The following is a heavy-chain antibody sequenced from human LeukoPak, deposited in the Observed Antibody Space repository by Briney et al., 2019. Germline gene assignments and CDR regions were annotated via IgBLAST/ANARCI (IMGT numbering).Heavy chain of an antibody. D-gene: IGHD1-26*01. CDR3: ARDRTGVGATAPFFDY. V-gene: IGHV1-2*02. Sequence: GASVKVSCKASGYTFTSYGISWVRQAPGQGLEWMGWINPNSGGTNYAQKFQGRVTMTRDTSISTAYMELSRLRSDDTAVYYCARDRTGVGATAPFFDYWGQGTLVTVSS. J-gene: IGHJ4*02. CDR2: INPNSGGT. CDR1: GYTFTSYG.